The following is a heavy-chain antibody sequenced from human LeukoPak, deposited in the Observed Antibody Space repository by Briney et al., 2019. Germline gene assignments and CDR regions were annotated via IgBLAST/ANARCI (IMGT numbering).Heavy chain of an antibody. J-gene: IGHJ3*02. D-gene: IGHD2-2*01. CDR3: ARGQLPDAFDI. Sequence: GGSLRLSCAASGFTFSSYAMHWVRQAPGKGLEWVAVISYDGSNKYYADSVKGRFTISRDNSNNTLYLQMNSLRAGDTAVYYCARGQLPDAFDIWGQGTMVTVSS. CDR1: GFTFSSYA. V-gene: IGHV3-30*04. CDR2: ISYDGSNK.